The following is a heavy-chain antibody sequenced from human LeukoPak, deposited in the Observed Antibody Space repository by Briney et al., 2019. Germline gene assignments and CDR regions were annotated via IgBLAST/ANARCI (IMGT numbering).Heavy chain of an antibody. CDR1: GFTFSSYA. Sequence: PGGSLRLSCAASGFTFSSYAVSWVRQAPGKGLEWVSAISGSGGSTYYADSVKGRFTISRDNSKNTLYLQMNSLRAEDTAVYYCARDRSYYYDSSGCHDYWGQGTLVTVSS. J-gene: IGHJ4*02. D-gene: IGHD3-22*01. CDR3: ARDRSYYYDSSGCHDY. CDR2: ISGSGGST. V-gene: IGHV3-23*01.